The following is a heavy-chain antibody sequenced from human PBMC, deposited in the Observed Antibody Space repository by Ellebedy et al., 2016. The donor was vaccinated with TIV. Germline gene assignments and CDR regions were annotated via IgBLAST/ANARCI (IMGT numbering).Heavy chain of an antibody. V-gene: IGHV3-30*18. CDR2: VSSDGGIT. J-gene: IGHJ3*01. CDR3: AKEATTWQYAFDL. CDR1: GFTFSSYG. Sequence: LSLTXAASGFTFSSYGMHWVRQAPGKGLEWVAVVSSDGGITYYADSVKGRFTISKDNSKNTLYLQMNSLRGDDTALFYCAKEATTWQYAFDLWGQGTMVTVSS. D-gene: IGHD1-14*01.